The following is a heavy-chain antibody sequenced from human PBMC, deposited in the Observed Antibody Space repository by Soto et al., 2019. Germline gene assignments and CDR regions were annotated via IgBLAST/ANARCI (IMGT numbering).Heavy chain of an antibody. D-gene: IGHD3-3*01. Sequence: QVQLVQSGAEVKKPGSSVKVSCKASGGTFNRYAISWVRQAPGQGLEWMGGIIPIFGIGNDAQRFQGRVTITADESTGTAYMALSSLRSEDTGVYYCAGSAITLFGVVSIPPHYYSEMDVWGQGTTVTVTS. CDR1: GGTFNRYA. V-gene: IGHV1-69*01. J-gene: IGHJ6*02. CDR2: IIPIFGIG. CDR3: AGSAITLFGVVSIPPHYYSEMDV.